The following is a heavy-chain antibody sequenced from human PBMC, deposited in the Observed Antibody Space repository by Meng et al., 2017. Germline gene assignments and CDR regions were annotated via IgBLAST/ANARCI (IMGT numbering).Heavy chain of an antibody. J-gene: IGHJ2*01. D-gene: IGHD3-10*01. Sequence: AQLQDSGPGSVVPCKTRSLTCTVYGGVTARVGADWIWLRKTPGKGLAWIGYIYYRWSTYYHPSLQSRVTISVDTSKTQFSLKLSSVTAADTAVYYCARATLLNGSGSYYNWDWYFDLWGRGTLVTVSS. CDR2: IYYRWST. V-gene: IGHV4-31*03. CDR1: GGVTARVGAD. CDR3: ARATLLNGSGSYYNWDWYFDL.